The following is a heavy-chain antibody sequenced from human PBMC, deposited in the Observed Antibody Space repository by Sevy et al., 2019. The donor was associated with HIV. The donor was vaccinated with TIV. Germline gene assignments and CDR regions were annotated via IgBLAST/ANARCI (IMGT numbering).Heavy chain of an antibody. CDR2: ISYDGSDK. CDR3: ARDFYEFGDPRGLDY. J-gene: IGHJ4*02. V-gene: IGHV3-30-3*01. D-gene: IGHD4-17*01. Sequence: GGSLRLSCAASGFALSNYYAMHWVRQAPGKGLEWVALISYDGSDKYYADSVQGRFTVSRDNSKNTLYLQMNSLRPEDTAMYYCARDFYEFGDPRGLDYWGQGVLVTVSS. CDR1: GFALSNYYA.